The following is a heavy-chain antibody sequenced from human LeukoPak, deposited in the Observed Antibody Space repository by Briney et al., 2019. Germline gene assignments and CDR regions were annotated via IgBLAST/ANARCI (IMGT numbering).Heavy chain of an antibody. Sequence: GGSLRLSCAASGFTLSSYAMHWVRQAPGKGLEWVAVISYDGSNKYYADSVKGRFTISRDNSKNTLYLQMNSLRAEDTAVYYCARDRAMANYYFDYWGQGTLVTVSS. CDR1: GFTLSSYA. J-gene: IGHJ4*02. CDR2: ISYDGSNK. CDR3: ARDRAMANYYFDY. D-gene: IGHD5-18*01. V-gene: IGHV3-30-3*01.